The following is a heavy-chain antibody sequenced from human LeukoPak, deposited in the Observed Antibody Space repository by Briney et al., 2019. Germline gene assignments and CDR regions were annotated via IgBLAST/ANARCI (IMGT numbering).Heavy chain of an antibody. CDR2: INPSGGST. V-gene: IGHV1-46*01. J-gene: IGHJ4*02. Sequence: ASVKVSCKASGYTFTSYGISWVRQAPGQGLEWMGIINPSGGSTSYAQKFQGRVTMTRDTSTSTVYMELSSLRSEDTAVYYCARDIVVVPAAPGYWGQGTLVTVSS. CDR3: ARDIVVVPAAPGY. D-gene: IGHD2-2*01. CDR1: GYTFTSYG.